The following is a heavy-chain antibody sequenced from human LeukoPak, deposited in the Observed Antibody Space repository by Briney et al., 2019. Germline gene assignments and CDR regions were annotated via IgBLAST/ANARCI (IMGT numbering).Heavy chain of an antibody. V-gene: IGHV3-23*01. CDR3: AKDAIWSRVRIWSGYNWFDP. CDR1: GFTLSSYA. Sequence: GGSLRLSCAASGFTLSSYAMSWVRQAPGKGLEWVSAISGSGGSTYYADSVKGRFTISRDNSKNTLYLQMNSLRAEDTAVYYCAKDAIWSRVRIWSGYNWFDPWGQGTLVTVSS. CDR2: ISGSGGST. D-gene: IGHD3-3*01. J-gene: IGHJ5*02.